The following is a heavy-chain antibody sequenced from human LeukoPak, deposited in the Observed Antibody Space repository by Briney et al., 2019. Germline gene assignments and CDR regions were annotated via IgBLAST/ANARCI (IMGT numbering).Heavy chain of an antibody. CDR1: GFTFSSNW. Sequence: GGSLRLSCAPSGFTFSSNWMRWVRHVAGRGLDWVANIKPGGSAGYYAASVKGRLTVSRDNAKNSLYLQMNSLRVEDTAVYYCARANNSSWHNWGQGTLVTVSS. V-gene: IGHV3-7*01. CDR3: ARANNSSWHN. J-gene: IGHJ4*02. CDR2: IKPGGSAG. D-gene: IGHD6-13*01.